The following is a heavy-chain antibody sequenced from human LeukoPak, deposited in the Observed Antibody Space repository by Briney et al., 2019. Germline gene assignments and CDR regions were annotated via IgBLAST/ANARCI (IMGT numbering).Heavy chain of an antibody. CDR2: IYHSGST. J-gene: IGHJ4*02. CDR3: AKVSTGYSALDY. D-gene: IGHD2-2*01. CDR1: GGSISSGGYY. V-gene: IGHV4-30-2*01. Sequence: NASQTLSLTCTVSGGSISSGGYYWSWIRQPPGKGLEWIGYIYHSGSTYYNPSLKSRVTISVDRSKNQFSLKLSSVTAADTAVYYCAKVSTGYSALDYWGQGTLVTVSS.